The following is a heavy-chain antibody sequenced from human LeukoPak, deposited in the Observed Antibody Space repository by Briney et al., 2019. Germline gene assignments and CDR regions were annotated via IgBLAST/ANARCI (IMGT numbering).Heavy chain of an antibody. Sequence: SETLSLTCTVSGDSISSSSYYWGWIRQPPGKGLEWVGCIYFGGSTYYNPSLASRVTISLDASMNQFSLKLSSVTAADTAVYYCARDHRWAAAENWFDPWGQGTLVTVSS. J-gene: IGHJ5*02. CDR3: ARDHRWAAAENWFDP. CDR2: IYFGGST. D-gene: IGHD6-13*01. V-gene: IGHV4-39*07. CDR1: GDSISSSSYY.